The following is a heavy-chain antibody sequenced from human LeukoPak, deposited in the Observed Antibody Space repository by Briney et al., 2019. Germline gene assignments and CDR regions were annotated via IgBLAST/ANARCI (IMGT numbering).Heavy chain of an antibody. CDR3: ARDGLGSAFDY. V-gene: IGHV3-7*01. Sequence: PTGGSLRLSCAASGFAFSSYWMTWVRQAPGKGLEWVANIKQDGSEEYYVDSVKGRFTISRDNAKNSLYLQMNSLRAEDTAVYYCARDGLGSAFDYWGQGTLVTVSS. D-gene: IGHD3/OR15-3a*01. CDR1: GFAFSSYW. CDR2: IKQDGSEE. J-gene: IGHJ4*02.